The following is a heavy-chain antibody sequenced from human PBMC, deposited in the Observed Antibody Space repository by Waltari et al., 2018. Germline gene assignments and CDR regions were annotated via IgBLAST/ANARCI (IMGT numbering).Heavy chain of an antibody. D-gene: IGHD3-22*01. CDR3: ARMSRPHYDNSGAYYEY. J-gene: IGHJ1*01. V-gene: IGHV3-30-3*01. CDR1: GFDFGSHA. Sequence: QVQLVESGGGVVQPGRSLSLPCAASGFDFGSHAMHWDRQAPGQGLEWVAFMSFDGNNKYFGDSVRGRFSISRDNSKNTLFLDLNSLRVEDTAVYYCARMSRPHYDNSGAYYEYWGQGTLVTVSS. CDR2: MSFDGNNK.